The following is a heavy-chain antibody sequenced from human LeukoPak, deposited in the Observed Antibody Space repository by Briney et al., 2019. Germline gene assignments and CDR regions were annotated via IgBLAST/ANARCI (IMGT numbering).Heavy chain of an antibody. CDR3: ARDMVRGVIAY. CDR1: GGSLSSYY. J-gene: IGHJ4*02. V-gene: IGHV4-4*07. D-gene: IGHD3-10*01. Sequence: SETLSLTCTVSGGSLSSYYWSWVRQPAGKGLEWIGRIYTSGSTNYNPSLKSRVTISVDTSKNQFSLKLSSVTAADTAVYYCARDMVRGVIAYWGQGTLVTVSS. CDR2: IYTSGST.